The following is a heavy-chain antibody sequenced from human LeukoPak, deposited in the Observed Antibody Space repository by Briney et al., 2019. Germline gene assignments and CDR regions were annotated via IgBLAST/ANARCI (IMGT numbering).Heavy chain of an antibody. J-gene: IGHJ4*02. CDR3: ARDLSGSSSFGY. CDR1: GGSVSSGSHY. CDR2: IYYSGST. Sequence: PSETLSLTCTVSGGSVSSGSHYWSWIRQPPGKGLEWIGYIYYSGSTNYNPSLKSRVTISVDTSKNQFSLKLSSVTAADTAVYYCARDLSGSSSFGYWGQGTLVTVSS. V-gene: IGHV4-61*01. D-gene: IGHD6-6*01.